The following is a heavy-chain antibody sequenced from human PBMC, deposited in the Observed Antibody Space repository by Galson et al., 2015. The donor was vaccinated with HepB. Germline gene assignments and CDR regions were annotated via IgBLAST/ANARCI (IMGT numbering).Heavy chain of an antibody. CDR2: IGTAGDT. J-gene: IGHJ6*02. CDR1: GFTFSSYD. Sequence: SLRLSCAASGFTFSSYDMHWVRQATGKGLEWVSAIGTAGDTYYPGSVKGRFTISRENAKNSLYLQMNSLRAGDTAVYYCAREGGTYGMDVWGQGTTVTVSS. CDR3: AREGGTYGMDV. D-gene: IGHD3-16*01. V-gene: IGHV3-13*01.